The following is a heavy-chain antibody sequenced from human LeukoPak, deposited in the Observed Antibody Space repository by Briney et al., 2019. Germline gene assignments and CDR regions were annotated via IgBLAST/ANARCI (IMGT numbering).Heavy chain of an antibody. Sequence: PGGSLRLSCAASGFTFSSYAMHWARQAPGKGLEWVAVISYDGSNKYYADSVKGRFTISRDNSKNTLYLQMNSLRAEDTAVYYCARGARSLVVTAVSLDYWGQGTLVTVSS. CDR1: GFTFSSYA. CDR2: ISYDGSNK. V-gene: IGHV3-30-3*01. CDR3: ARGARSLVVTAVSLDY. J-gene: IGHJ4*02. D-gene: IGHD2-21*02.